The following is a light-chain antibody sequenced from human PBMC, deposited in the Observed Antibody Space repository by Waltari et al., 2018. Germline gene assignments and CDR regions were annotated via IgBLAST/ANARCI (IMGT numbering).Light chain of an antibody. Sequence: QSALTQPASVSGSPGQSITISCTGTSSDVGFYNYVSWDQQHPGKTPKLMIYDVSERPSGVSNRFSGSKSGNTASLTISGLQAEDEADYYCNSYAGSSSWVFGGGTKLTVL. CDR1: SSDVGFYNY. CDR2: DVS. J-gene: IGLJ3*02. V-gene: IGLV2-14*01. CDR3: NSYAGSSSWV.